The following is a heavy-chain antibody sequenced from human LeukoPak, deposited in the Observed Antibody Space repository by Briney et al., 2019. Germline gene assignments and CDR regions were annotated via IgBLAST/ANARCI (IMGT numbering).Heavy chain of an antibody. CDR2: INHSGST. CDR1: GGSFSGYY. CDR3: ARGLCSSTSCYDYYYYYMDV. Sequence: SETLSLTCAVYGGSFSGYYWSWIRQPPGKGLEWIGEINHSGSTNYSPSLKSRVTISVDTSKNQFSLKLSSVTAADTAVYYCARGLCSSTSCYDYYYYYMDVWGKGTTVTVSS. J-gene: IGHJ6*03. V-gene: IGHV4-34*01. D-gene: IGHD2-2*01.